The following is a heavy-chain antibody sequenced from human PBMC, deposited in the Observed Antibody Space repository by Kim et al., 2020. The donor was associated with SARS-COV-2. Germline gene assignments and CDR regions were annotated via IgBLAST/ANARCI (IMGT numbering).Heavy chain of an antibody. Sequence: GGSLRLSCAASGFTFSSYALSWVRQAPGKGLEWVAHISGSGRVTYYADSLKGRFTISRDNSKNTLYVQIHSVSAEDTAVYYCAKENTSPVDAFGVWGQG. CDR1: GFTFSSYA. V-gene: IGHV3-23*01. CDR3: AKENTSPVDAFGV. J-gene: IGHJ3*01. CDR2: ISGSGRVT.